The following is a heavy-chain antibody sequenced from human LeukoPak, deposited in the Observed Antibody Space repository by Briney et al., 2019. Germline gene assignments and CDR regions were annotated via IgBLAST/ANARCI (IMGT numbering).Heavy chain of an antibody. V-gene: IGHV1-18*01. CDR2: ISAYNGNT. CDR3: ARDTYYDFWSGYLNYFDY. D-gene: IGHD3-3*01. CDR1: GYTFTSYG. J-gene: IGHJ4*02. Sequence: ASVKVSCKASGYTFTSYGISWVRQAPGQGLEWMGWISAYNGNTNYAQKLQGRVTMTTDTSTSTAYMELRSLRSDDTAVYYCARDTYYDFWSGYLNYFDYWGQGTLVTVSS.